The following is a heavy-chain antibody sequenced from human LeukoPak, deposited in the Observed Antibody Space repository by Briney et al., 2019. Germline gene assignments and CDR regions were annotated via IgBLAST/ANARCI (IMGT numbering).Heavy chain of an antibody. V-gene: IGHV3-9*01. CDR2: ISWNSGSI. CDR3: AKDMSSSGHKGFDY. CDR1: GFTFDDYA. D-gene: IGHD6-19*01. Sequence: GGSLRLSCAASGFTFDDYAMHWVRQAPGKGLEWVSGISWNSGSIGYADSVKGRFTISRDNAKNSLYLQVNSLRAEDTALHYCAKDMSSSGHKGFDYWGQGTLVTVSS. J-gene: IGHJ4*02.